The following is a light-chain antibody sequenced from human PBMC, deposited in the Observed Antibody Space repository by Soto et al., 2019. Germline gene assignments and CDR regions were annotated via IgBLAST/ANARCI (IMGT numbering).Light chain of an antibody. CDR2: KAS. CDR1: QSISSW. CDR3: QQYNSYPWT. J-gene: IGKJ1*01. Sequence: DIQMTQSPSPLSASVGDRVTITCRASQSISSWLAWYQQKPGQAPKLLIYKASSLESGVPSRFSGSGSGTEFTLTISSLQPDDFATYYCQQYNSYPWTFGQGTKVEIK. V-gene: IGKV1-5*03.